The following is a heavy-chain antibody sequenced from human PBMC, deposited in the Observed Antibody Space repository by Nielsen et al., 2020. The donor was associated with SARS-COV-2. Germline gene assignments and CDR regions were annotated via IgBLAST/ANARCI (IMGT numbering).Heavy chain of an antibody. CDR3: VREGDGYHSYYYGLDV. D-gene: IGHD5-24*01. V-gene: IGHV3-74*01. J-gene: IGHJ6*02. CDR2: INRDGSVT. CDR1: GFTLSNYN. Sequence: GESLKISCAASGFTLSNYNMHWVRQGPGKGLVWVSRINRDGSVTNYADSVKGRFTISRDNGGNTLYLQVNSRRAEDTAVYYCVREGDGYHSYYYGLDVWGRGTTVTVSS.